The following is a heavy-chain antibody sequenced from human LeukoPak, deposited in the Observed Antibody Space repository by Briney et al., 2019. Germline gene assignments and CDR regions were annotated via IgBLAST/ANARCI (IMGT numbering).Heavy chain of an antibody. V-gene: IGHV3-23*01. D-gene: IGHD4-11*01. Sequence: GGSLRLSCAASGFTFRSYVMGWVRQAPGKGLEWVSSIGDSGGSTFYADSVKGRFTIFRDNSKNTLYLQMNRLRAEDTAVYYCAKDRSMTTAITYFDYWGQGTLVTVSS. J-gene: IGHJ4*02. CDR3: AKDRSMTTAITYFDY. CDR1: GFTFRSYV. CDR2: IGDSGGST.